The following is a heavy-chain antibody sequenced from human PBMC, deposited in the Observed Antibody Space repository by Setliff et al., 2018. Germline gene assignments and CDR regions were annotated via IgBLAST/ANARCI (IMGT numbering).Heavy chain of an antibody. Sequence: SVKVSCKTSGFGFTTFGFSWVRQAPGQGLEWMGGLIPMFGTPGYAQKFQDRVTITTDESTSTAYMELNSLTSEDTAVYYCARSPALLGIVYLDPWGQGTRVTVSS. CDR2: LIPMFGTP. V-gene: IGHV1-69*05. CDR1: GFGFTTFG. J-gene: IGHJ5*02. D-gene: IGHD2-15*01. CDR3: ARSPALLGIVYLDP.